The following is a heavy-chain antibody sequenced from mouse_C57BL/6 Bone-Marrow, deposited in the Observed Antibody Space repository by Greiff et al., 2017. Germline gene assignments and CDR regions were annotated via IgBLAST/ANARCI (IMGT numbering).Heavy chain of an antibody. V-gene: IGHV1-69*01. CDR3: ARADGYFGY. CDR2: IDPSDSYT. J-gene: IGHJ2*01. Sequence: QVQLQQPGAELVMPGASVKLSCKASGYTFTSYWMHWVKQRPGQGLEWIGEIDPSDSYTNYNQKFKGKSTLTVDKSSSTAYMQLSSLTSEDSAVYYCARADGYFGYWDQGTTLTVSS. CDR1: GYTFTSYW. D-gene: IGHD2-3*01.